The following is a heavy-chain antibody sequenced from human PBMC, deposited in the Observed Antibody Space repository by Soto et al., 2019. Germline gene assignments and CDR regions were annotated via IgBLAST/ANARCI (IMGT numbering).Heavy chain of an antibody. D-gene: IGHD3-10*01. CDR1: GYTFTSYA. J-gene: IGHJ4*02. Sequence: ASVKVSCKASGYTFTSYAMHWVRQAPGQRLEWMGWVNAGNGNTKYSQKFQGRVTITRDTSASTAYMELSSLRSEDTAVYYCARDRYYGSGSYNYFDYWGQGTPVTVSS. V-gene: IGHV1-3*01. CDR3: ARDRYYGSGSYNYFDY. CDR2: VNAGNGNT.